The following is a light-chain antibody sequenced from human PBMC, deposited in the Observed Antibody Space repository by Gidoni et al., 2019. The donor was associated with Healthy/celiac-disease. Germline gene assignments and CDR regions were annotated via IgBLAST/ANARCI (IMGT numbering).Light chain of an antibody. CDR2: AAS. CDR1: QSISSY. Sequence: IQMTHSPSSLSASVGDRVTITCRASQSISSYLNWYQQKPGKAPKLLIYAASSLQSGVPSRCSGSGSGKDFTINSRRLQAEDCATYYCQQSYSTPPTFGGXTKVEIK. V-gene: IGKV1-39*01. J-gene: IGKJ4*01. CDR3: QQSYSTPPT.